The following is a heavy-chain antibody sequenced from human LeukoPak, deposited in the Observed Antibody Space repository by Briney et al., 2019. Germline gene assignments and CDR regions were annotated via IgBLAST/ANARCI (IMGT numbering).Heavy chain of an antibody. J-gene: IGHJ4*02. CDR2: IIPIFGTA. CDR3: ARGGGGEEWLLTYYFDY. CDR1: GGTFSSYA. Sequence: ASVKVSCKASGGTFSSYAISWVRQAPGQGLEWMGGIIPIFGTANYAQKFQGRVTITTDESTSTAYMELSRLRSEDTAVYYCARGGGGEEWLLTYYFDYWGQGTLVTVSS. D-gene: IGHD3-3*01. V-gene: IGHV1-69*05.